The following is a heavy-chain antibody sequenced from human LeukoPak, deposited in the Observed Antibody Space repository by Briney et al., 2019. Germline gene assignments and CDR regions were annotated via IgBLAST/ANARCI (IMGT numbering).Heavy chain of an antibody. D-gene: IGHD2-15*01. Sequence: GGSLRLSCAASGFTFSSYAMSWVRQAPGKGLECVSAISGSGGSTYYADSVKGRFTISRDNSKNTLYLQMNSLRAEDTAVYYCAKDDNCSGGSCYYYFDYWGQGTLVTVSS. CDR3: AKDDNCSGGSCYYYFDY. J-gene: IGHJ4*02. CDR2: ISGSGGST. CDR1: GFTFSSYA. V-gene: IGHV3-23*01.